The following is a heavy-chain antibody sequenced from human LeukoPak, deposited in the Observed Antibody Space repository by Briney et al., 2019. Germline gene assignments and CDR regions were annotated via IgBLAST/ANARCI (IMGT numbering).Heavy chain of an antibody. D-gene: IGHD1-26*01. V-gene: IGHV3-30*03. J-gene: IGHJ4*02. Sequence: PGRSLRLSCAASGFTFSSYGMHWVRQAPGKGLEWVAVISYDGSNKYYADSVKGRFTISRDNSKNTLYLQMNSLRAEDTAVYYCARSGRGQYYFDYWGQGTLVTVSS. CDR1: GFTFSSYG. CDR3: ARSGRGQYYFDY. CDR2: ISYDGSNK.